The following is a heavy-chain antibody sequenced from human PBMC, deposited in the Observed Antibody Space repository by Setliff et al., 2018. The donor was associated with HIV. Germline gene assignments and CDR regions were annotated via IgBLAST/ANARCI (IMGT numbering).Heavy chain of an antibody. CDR3: ARGLLRRRGIDY. CDR2: IDHRGRP. CDR1: GGSFSDYY. J-gene: IGHJ4*02. V-gene: IGHV4-34*01. Sequence: LSLTCGIYGGSFSDYYWSWIRQPPGKGLEWIGEIDHRGRPKYNPSLNSRVTMSVDKSRNQFSLNLSSVTAADTAVYYCARGLLRRRGIDYWGQGTLVTVSS. D-gene: IGHD3-22*01.